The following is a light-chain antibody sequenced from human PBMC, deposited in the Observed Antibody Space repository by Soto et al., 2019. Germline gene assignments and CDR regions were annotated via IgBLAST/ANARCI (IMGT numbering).Light chain of an antibody. V-gene: IGKV3-11*01. Sequence: EIVFTQSPATLSLSPGERATHSCRASQSVSSYLAWYQQKPGQAPRLLIYDASNRATGIPARFSGSGSGTDFTLTISSLEPEDFAVYYCQQRSNWTRLTFGQGTRLEIK. CDR1: QSVSSY. CDR2: DAS. CDR3: QQRSNWTRLT. J-gene: IGKJ5*01.